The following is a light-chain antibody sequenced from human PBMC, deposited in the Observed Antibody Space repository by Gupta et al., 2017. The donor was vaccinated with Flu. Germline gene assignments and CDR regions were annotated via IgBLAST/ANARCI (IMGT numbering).Light chain of an antibody. J-gene: IGLJ1*01. Sequence: VTNSCSGSSNTVGGNNVNWYQQLPGTAPNLLIYGNSKRPSGVPARFSGSKSGTSASLAISGLQAEDEADYYCQSCDNSLNGPYVFGAGTKVTVL. CDR1: SNTVGGNN. CDR2: GNS. V-gene: IGLV1-44*01. CDR3: QSCDNSLNGPYV.